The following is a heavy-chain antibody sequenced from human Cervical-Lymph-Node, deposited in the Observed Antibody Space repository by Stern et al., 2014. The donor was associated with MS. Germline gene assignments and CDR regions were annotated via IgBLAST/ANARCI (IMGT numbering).Heavy chain of an antibody. V-gene: IGHV1-2*02. J-gene: IGHJ4*02. CDR3: ARDMSTVTTPYFDY. CDR1: GFTFTSCY. D-gene: IGHD4-17*01. CDR2: INANSGGT. Sequence: QVQLVQSGAEVRWPGASVKAACKASGFTFTSCYMHWGRQAPGQGLEWMGWINANSGGTNSAQKFQGGVTMTRDTSISTVYMDLTGLTSDDTAIYYCARDMSTVTTPYFDYWGQGTLVTVPS.